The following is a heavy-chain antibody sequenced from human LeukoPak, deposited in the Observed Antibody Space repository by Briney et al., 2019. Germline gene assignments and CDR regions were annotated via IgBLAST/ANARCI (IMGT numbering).Heavy chain of an antibody. Sequence: GASVKVSCKASGYTFTGYYMHWVRQAPGQGLEWMGGIIPIFGTANYAQKFQGRVTITADESTSTAYMELSSLRAEDTAVYYCARAVRNYYFDYWGQGTLVTVSS. V-gene: IGHV1-69*13. D-gene: IGHD4-17*01. CDR2: IIPIFGTA. J-gene: IGHJ4*02. CDR1: GYTFTGYY. CDR3: ARAVRNYYFDY.